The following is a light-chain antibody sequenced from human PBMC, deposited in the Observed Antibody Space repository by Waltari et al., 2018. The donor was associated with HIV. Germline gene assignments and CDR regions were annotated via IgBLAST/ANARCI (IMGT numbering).Light chain of an antibody. CDR2: AAF. Sequence: DIQMTQSPSTLSASVGERVTITCRASQSVSTWLAWYQQKPGTAPKVLIYAAFRLQSGVPSRFSGGGSGTEFTLTINSLQPDDFATYYCQQYDSDSSFGQGTKVEIK. CDR3: QQYDSDSS. CDR1: QSVSTW. J-gene: IGKJ1*01. V-gene: IGKV1-5*03.